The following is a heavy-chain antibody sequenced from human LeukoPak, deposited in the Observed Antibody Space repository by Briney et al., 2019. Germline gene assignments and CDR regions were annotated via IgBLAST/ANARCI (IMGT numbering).Heavy chain of an antibody. CDR2: VYYSGSTNYYSGST. J-gene: IGHJ4*02. D-gene: IGHD3-16*01. CDR3: ARGWRGDHFDY. V-gene: IGHV4-59*01. CDR1: GDSISSSY. Sequence: SETLSLTCTVSGDSISSSYRSWIRQSPGKGLEWIGYVYYSGSTNYYSGSTNYNPSLKSRVTISGDTSKNQFSLRLSSVTAADTAVYYCARGWRGDHFDYWGQGTLVTVSS.